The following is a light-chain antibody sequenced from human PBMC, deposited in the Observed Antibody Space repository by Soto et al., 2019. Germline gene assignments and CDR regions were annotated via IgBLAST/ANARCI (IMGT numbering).Light chain of an antibody. J-gene: IGLJ1*01. CDR2: EGS. CDR1: SSDVGSYNL. V-gene: IGLV2-23*01. CDR3: CSYAGSSPYV. Sequence: QSALTQPASVSGYPGQSITISCTGTSSDVGSYNLVSWYQQHPGKAPKLMIYEGSKRPSGVSNRFSGSKSGNTASLTISGLQAEDEADYYCCSYAGSSPYVFGTGTKLTVL.